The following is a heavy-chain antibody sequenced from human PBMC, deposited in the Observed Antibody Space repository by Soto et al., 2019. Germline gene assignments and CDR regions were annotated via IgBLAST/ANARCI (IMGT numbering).Heavy chain of an antibody. CDR3: SGSTIVGLDY. D-gene: IGHD1-26*01. CDR2: INHSGST. CDR1: GGDFSGCY. V-gene: IGHV4-34*01. Sequence: SETLSPTCAGSGGDFSGCYWSWIRQPPGKGLEWIGEINHSGSTNYNPSLKGRVTISVDTAKNQFSLKVSSVTAADTAVYYCSGSTIVGLDYWGQGTLVTVSS. J-gene: IGHJ4*02.